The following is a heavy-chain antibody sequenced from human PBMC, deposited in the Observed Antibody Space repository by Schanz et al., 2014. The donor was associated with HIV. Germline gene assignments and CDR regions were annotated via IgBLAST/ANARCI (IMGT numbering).Heavy chain of an antibody. J-gene: IGHJ4*02. CDR2: IYNSGST. D-gene: IGHD6-6*01. CDR3: ASSQGAARAFDY. Sequence: QVPLQQWGAGLLKPSETLSLTCAVYGSSVTYFYWTWIRQSPGKGLEWIANIYNSGSTYYNPSLKSRVTMSVDTAKNQFSLKLSSVTAADTAVYYCASSQGAARAFDYWGQGTLVTVSS. V-gene: IGHV4-34*02. CDR1: GSSVTYFY.